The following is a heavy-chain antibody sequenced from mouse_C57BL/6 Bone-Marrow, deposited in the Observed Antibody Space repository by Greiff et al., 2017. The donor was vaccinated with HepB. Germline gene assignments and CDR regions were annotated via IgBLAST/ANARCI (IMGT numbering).Heavy chain of an antibody. Sequence: EVKLMESGGGLVQSGRSLRLSCATSGFTFSDFYMEWVRQDPGKGLEWIAARRNNANDYTTEYSASVKGRFIVSRDTSQSILYLQMNSLRAEDTAIYYCARDAYYGYPGDYAMDYWGQGTSVTVSS. CDR2: RRNNANDYTT. CDR3: ARDAYYGYPGDYAMDY. V-gene: IGHV7-1*01. CDR1: GFTFSDFY. D-gene: IGHD2-2*01. J-gene: IGHJ4*01.